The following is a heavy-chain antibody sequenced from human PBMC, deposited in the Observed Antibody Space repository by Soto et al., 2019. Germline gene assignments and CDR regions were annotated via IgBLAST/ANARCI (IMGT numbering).Heavy chain of an antibody. D-gene: IGHD3-9*01. CDR3: ARGYSVLRYFDWLSFDY. J-gene: IGHJ4*02. V-gene: IGHV4-31*03. Sequence: SETLSLTCTVSGGSISSGGYYWSWIRQHPGKGLEWIGYIYYSGSTYYNPSLKSRVTISVDTSKNQFSLKLSSVTAADTAVYYCARGYSVLRYFDWLSFDYWGQGTLVT. CDR1: GGSISSGGYY. CDR2: IYYSGST.